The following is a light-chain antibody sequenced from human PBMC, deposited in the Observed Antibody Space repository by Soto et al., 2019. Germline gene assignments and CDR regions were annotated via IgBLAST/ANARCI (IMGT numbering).Light chain of an antibody. J-gene: IGLJ3*02. CDR2: SND. Sequence: QSVLTQPPSASGTPGQRVTISCSGSDNNIGGNPVHWYQHIPGTAPKLLIYSNDQRPSGVPDRFSGSNSGTSASLAISGLQSEDEADYYCAAWEDSLNGPVFGGGTKLTVL. CDR3: AAWEDSLNGPV. V-gene: IGLV1-44*01. CDR1: DNNIGGNP.